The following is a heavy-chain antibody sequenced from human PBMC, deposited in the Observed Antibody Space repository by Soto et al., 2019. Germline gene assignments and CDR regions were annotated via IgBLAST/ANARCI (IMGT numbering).Heavy chain of an antibody. Sequence: QVQLVQSGAEVKKPGSSVKVSCKASGGTFSSYAISWVRQAPGQGLEWMGGIIPIFGTANYAEKFQGRVTITADDSTSTAYMELSSLRSEDTAVYYCTLSGNGHYYYGMDVWGQGTTVTVSS. V-gene: IGHV1-69*01. CDR2: IIPIFGTA. CDR3: TLSGNGHYYYGMDV. D-gene: IGHD3-10*01. CDR1: GGTFSSYA. J-gene: IGHJ6*02.